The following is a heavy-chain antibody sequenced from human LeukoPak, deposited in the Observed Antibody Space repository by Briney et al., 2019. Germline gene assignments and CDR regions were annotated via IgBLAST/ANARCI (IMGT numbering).Heavy chain of an antibody. J-gene: IGHJ4*02. CDR3: ARATLGLGGSYHFDY. CDR2: MNPNSGNT. D-gene: IGHD1-26*01. CDR1: GYTFTSYD. V-gene: IGHV1-8*03. Sequence: ASVTVSCKASGYTFTSYDINWVRQAPGQGLEWMGWMNPNSGNTGYAQKFQGRVTITRNTSISTANMELSSLRSEDTAVYYCARATLGLGGSYHFDYWGQGTLVTVSS.